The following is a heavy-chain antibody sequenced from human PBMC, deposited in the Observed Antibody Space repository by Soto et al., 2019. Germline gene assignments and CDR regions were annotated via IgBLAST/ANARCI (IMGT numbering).Heavy chain of an antibody. V-gene: IGHV4-61*08. D-gene: IGHD5-12*01. J-gene: IGHJ4*02. CDR2: IYSTGST. CDR3: ARDGDGYNY. Sequence: SETLSLTCSVSGDSTGSGDKYWSWIRQPPGKGLEWIGYIYSTGSTSYNPSLKSRVTISVDTSKNQFSLRLSSVTAADTAVYYCARDGDGYNYWGQGTLVTVSS. CDR1: GDSTGSGDKY.